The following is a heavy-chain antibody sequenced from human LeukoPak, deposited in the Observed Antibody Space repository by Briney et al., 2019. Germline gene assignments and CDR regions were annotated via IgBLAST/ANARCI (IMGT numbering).Heavy chain of an antibody. D-gene: IGHD2-2*01. V-gene: IGHV1-3*01. J-gene: IGHJ4*02. CDR1: GYTLTNYA. CDR2: FNSDTGNT. CDR3: ARGGLYCSSTSCPSSDY. Sequence: ASVKVSCKASGYTLTNYAIHWVRQAPGQRLEWMGWFNSDTGNTEYSQKFQGRVTISRDTSANTAYMELSSLRSEDTAVYYCARGGLYCSSTSCPSSDYWGQGTLVTVSS.